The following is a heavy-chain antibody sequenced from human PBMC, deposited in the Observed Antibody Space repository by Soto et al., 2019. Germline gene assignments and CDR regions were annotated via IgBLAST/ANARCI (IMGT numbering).Heavy chain of an antibody. Sequence: PGGSLRLSCAASGFIFSDYYMSWIRQGAGKGLEWVSYISNTGGVVYYADAVKGRFTISRDNSKNTLYLQMNSLRAEDTAVYYSAKRGIAAAGKYYFDYWGQGTLVTVSS. J-gene: IGHJ4*02. V-gene: IGHV3-11*01. CDR1: GFIFSDYY. CDR3: AKRGIAAAGKYYFDY. D-gene: IGHD6-13*01. CDR2: ISNTGGVV.